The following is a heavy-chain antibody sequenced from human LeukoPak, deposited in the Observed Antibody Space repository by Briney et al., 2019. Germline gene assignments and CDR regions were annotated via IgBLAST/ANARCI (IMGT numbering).Heavy chain of an antibody. J-gene: IGHJ3*02. V-gene: IGHV3-66*04. CDR1: GFTVSSNY. D-gene: IGHD6-13*01. CDR3: ARRSSGNAFDI. Sequence: PGGSLRLSCAASGFTVSSNYMSWVRQAPGKGLEWVSVIYSGDTTYYADSVKGRFTISRDSSKNTLYLQTNSLRAEDTAVYYCARRSSGNAFDIWGQGTMVTVSS. CDR2: IYSGDTT.